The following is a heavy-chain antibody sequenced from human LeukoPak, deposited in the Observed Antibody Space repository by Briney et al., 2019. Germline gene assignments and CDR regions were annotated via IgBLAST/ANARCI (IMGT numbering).Heavy chain of an antibody. V-gene: IGHV4-59*01. CDR1: GGSISSYY. Sequence: SETLSLTCTVSGGSISSYYWSWIRQPPGKGLEWIGYIYYSGSTNYNPSLKSRVTISVDTSKNQFSLKLSSVTAADTAVYYCARHDKTYYYDSSGYYYIDAFDIWGQGTMVTVSS. CDR3: ARHDKTYYYDSSGYYYIDAFDI. J-gene: IGHJ3*02. CDR2: IYYSGST. D-gene: IGHD3-22*01.